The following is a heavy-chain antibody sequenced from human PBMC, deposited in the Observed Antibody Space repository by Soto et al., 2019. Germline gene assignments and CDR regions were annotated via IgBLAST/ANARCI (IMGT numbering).Heavy chain of an antibody. CDR3: ARRKERSGPNYLDA. J-gene: IGHJ4*02. D-gene: IGHD6-25*01. CDR1: GYTFLTYD. CDR2: MNPSNGNA. Sequence: ASVKVSCKDSGYTFLTYDINWVRQATGQGLEWMGWMNPSNGNAGYAQKFQGRLTMTRNTSISTAYMELSSLRSDDTAVYFCARRKERSGPNYLDAWGQGSLVTVSS. V-gene: IGHV1-8*01.